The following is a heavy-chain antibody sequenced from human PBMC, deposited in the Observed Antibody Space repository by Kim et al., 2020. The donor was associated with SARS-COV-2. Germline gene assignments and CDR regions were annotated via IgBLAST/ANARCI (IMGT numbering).Heavy chain of an antibody. V-gene: IGHV1-3*01. J-gene: IGHJ4*02. Sequence: NEKFSQHLQGRVTFTRDTSANTASMELSSLRSEDTAVYYCARDLFHTGFDYWGQGTLVAVSS. CDR3: ARDLFHTGFDY. CDR2: NE. D-gene: IGHD2-8*02.